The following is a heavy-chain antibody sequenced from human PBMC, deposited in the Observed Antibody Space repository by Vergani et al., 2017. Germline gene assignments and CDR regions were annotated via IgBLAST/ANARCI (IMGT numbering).Heavy chain of an antibody. D-gene: IGHD3-9*01. Sequence: QVQLQESGPGLVKPSQTLSLTCTVSGDSISSGIYYWSWIRQPAGKGLEWIGRIHPSGSTNYNPSLNSRVTMSVDTSKNQFSLKLRSVTAADTAVYFCARVMYRDEASTGYRLEGMDIWGQGTTVTISS. CDR3: ARVMYRDEASTGYRLEGMDI. CDR1: GDSISSGIYY. J-gene: IGHJ6*02. V-gene: IGHV4-61*02. CDR2: IHPSGST.